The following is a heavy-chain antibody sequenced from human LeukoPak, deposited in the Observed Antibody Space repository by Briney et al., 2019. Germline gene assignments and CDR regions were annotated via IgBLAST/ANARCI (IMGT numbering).Heavy chain of an antibody. CDR2: IRYDGSGK. Sequence: GGSLRLSCVASGFTFSSYGMHWVRQAPGRGLEWVAFIRYDGSGKYYVDSLKGRFTISRDNAKNSLYLQMNSLRAEDTAVYYCARVGYSSSWSPSDYWGQGALVTVSS. D-gene: IGHD6-13*01. CDR3: ARVGYSSSWSPSDY. J-gene: IGHJ4*02. V-gene: IGHV3-30*02. CDR1: GFTFSSYG.